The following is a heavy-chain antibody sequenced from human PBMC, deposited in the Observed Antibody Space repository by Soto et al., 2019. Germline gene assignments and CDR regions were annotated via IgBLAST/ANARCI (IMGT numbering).Heavy chain of an antibody. Sequence: QITLKESGPTLVKPTQTLTLTCTFSGFSLSTSGVGVGWIRQPPGKALEWLALIYWDDDKRYSPSLQSRLTSTKDTSKCQVLLKMPDRDPVDTATYYCAHPWGYGSGNWFDPWGQGTLVTVSS. J-gene: IGHJ5*02. CDR2: IYWDDDK. CDR1: GFSLSTSGVG. D-gene: IGHD3-10*01. V-gene: IGHV2-5*02. CDR3: AHPWGYGSGNWFDP.